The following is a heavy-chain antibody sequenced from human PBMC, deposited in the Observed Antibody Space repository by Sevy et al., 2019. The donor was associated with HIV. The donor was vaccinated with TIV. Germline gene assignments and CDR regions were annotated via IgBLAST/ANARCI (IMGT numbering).Heavy chain of an antibody. CDR1: GFTFSSYD. V-gene: IGHV3-13*01. Sequence: GGSLRLSCAATGFTFSSYDMHWVRQVAGKGQEWVSSIGLGGDTYLSGSVKGRFTISRDNAKNSLYLQMNSLRAGDTAVYYCARETAADAFDVWGQGTVVTVSS. D-gene: IGHD6-13*01. CDR2: IGLGGDT. CDR3: ARETAADAFDV. J-gene: IGHJ3*01.